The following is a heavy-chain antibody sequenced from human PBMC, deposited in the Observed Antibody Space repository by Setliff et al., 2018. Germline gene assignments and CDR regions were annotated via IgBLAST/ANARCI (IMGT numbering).Heavy chain of an antibody. CDR2: INHRGRT. J-gene: IGHJ6*02. D-gene: IGHD6-13*01. CDR1: GGSFSGYY. CDR3: ARSAGYSSSWYNYYYGMDV. V-gene: IGHV4-34*01. Sequence: SETLSLTCAVYGGSFSGYYWSWIRQPHGKWLEWIGEINHRGRTNYNPSLKSRVTISVDTSKNQFSLKLSSVTAADTAVYYCARSAGYSSSWYNYYYGMDVWGQGTTVTVSS.